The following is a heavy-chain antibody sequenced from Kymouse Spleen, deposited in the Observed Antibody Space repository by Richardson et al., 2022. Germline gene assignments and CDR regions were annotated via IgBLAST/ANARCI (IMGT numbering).Heavy chain of an antibody. J-gene: IGHJ4*02. CDR1: GGSFSGYY. Sequence: QVQLQQWGAGLLKPSETLSLTCAVYGGSFSGYYWSWIRQPPGKGLEWIGEINHSGSTNYNPSLKSRVTISVDTSKNQFSLKLSSVTAADTAVYYCARGHDILTGYYPFDYWGQGTLVTVSS. CDR2: INHSGST. CDR3: ARGHDILTGYYPFDY. D-gene: IGHD3-9*01. V-gene: IGHV4-34*01.